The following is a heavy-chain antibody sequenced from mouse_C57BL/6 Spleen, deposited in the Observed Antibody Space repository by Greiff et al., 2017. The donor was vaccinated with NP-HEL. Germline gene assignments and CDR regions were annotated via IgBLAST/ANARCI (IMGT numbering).Heavy chain of an antibody. CDR3: ARDTITTVVAGGY. CDR2: INPNNGGT. V-gene: IGHV1-22*01. CDR1: GYTFTDYN. J-gene: IGHJ2*01. D-gene: IGHD1-1*01. Sequence: EVQLQQSGPELVKPGASVKMSCKASGYTFTDYNMHWVKQSHGKSLEWIGYINPNNGGTSYNQKFKGKATLTVNKSSSTAYMELRSLTSEDSAVYYCARDTITTVVAGGYWGQGTTLTVSS.